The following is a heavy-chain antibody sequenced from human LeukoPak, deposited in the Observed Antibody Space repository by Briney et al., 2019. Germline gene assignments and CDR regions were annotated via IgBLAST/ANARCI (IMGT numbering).Heavy chain of an antibody. CDR2: IYPGDSDT. D-gene: IGHD2-2*01. CDR3: ARRTRYCSSTSCYPDAFDI. V-gene: IGHV5-51*01. J-gene: IGHJ3*02. Sequence: GESLKISCKGSGYSFTSYWIGWVRQMPGKGLEWMGIIYPGDSDTRYSPSFQGQVTISADKSISTAYLQWSSLKASDTAMYYCARRTRYCSSTSCYPDAFDIWGQGTMVTVSS. CDR1: GYSFTSYW.